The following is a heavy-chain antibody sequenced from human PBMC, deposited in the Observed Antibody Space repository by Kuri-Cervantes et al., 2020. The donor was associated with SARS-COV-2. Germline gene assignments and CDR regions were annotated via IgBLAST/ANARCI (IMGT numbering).Heavy chain of an antibody. Sequence: GESLKISCAASGYTFSSYWMSWVRQAPGKGLEWVANIKQDGSEKYYVDSVKGRFTISRGNAKNSLYLQMNSLRAEDTAVYYCALRYCSSTSCRDQGYFQHWGQGTLVTVSS. CDR1: GYTFSSYW. CDR3: ALRYCSSTSCRDQGYFQH. J-gene: IGHJ1*01. D-gene: IGHD2-2*01. V-gene: IGHV3-7*01. CDR2: IKQDGSEK.